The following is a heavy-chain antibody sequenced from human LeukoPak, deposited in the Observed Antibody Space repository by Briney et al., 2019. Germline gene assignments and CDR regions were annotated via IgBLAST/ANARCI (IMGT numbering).Heavy chain of an antibody. V-gene: IGHV1-46*01. Sequence: ASVKVSCKASGYTFTSYYMHWVRQAPGQGLEWMGLINPSGSSTSYAQKFQGRLSLTRDMSTSTDYMEPSSLGSEDTAVYYCARDNSVGDTAWWFDPWGQGTLVTVSS. CDR1: GYTFTSYY. CDR3: ARDNSVGDTAWWFDP. D-gene: IGHD1-26*01. CDR2: INPSGSST. J-gene: IGHJ5*02.